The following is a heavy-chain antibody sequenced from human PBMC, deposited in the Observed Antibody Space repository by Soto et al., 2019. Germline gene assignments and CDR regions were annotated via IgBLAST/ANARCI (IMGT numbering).Heavy chain of an antibody. J-gene: IGHJ4*02. Sequence: GASVKVSCKASGGTFSSYTISWVRQAPGQGLEWMGRIIPILGIANYAQKFQGRVTITADKSTSTAYMELNTLKTEDTAVYYCVAYSYGRIDYWGQGTLVTVSS. CDR1: GGTFSSYT. CDR3: VAYSYGRIDY. D-gene: IGHD5-18*01. V-gene: IGHV1-69*02. CDR2: IIPILGIA.